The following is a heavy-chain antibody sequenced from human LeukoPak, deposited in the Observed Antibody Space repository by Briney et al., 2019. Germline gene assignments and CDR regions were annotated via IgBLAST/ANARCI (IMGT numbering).Heavy chain of an antibody. D-gene: IGHD3-9*01. V-gene: IGHV3-21*01. CDR1: GFTFSRYS. CDR2: ISSSSSYI. CDR3: VRDYENLTGSKTRFHY. Sequence: WGSLRLSCAASGFTFSRYSMNWVRQAPGKGLEWVSCISSSSSYIYYANSVKGRFTISRDNAKNSLYLQMNSLRAEDTAVYYCVRDYENLTGSKTRFHYWGQGTLVTVSS. J-gene: IGHJ4*02.